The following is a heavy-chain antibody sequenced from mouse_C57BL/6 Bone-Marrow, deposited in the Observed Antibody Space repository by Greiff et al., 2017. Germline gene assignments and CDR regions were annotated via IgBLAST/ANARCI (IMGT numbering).Heavy chain of an antibody. CDR1: GYTFTSYW. D-gene: IGHD2-4*01. CDR3: ARDDDYDEGWYFDV. V-gene: IGHV1-69*01. J-gene: IGHJ1*03. CDR2: IDPSDSYT. Sequence: QVQLQQPGAELVMPGASVKLSCKASGYTFTSYWMHWVKQRPGQGLEWIGEIDPSDSYTNYNQKFKGKSTLTVDKSSSTAYMQLSSLTSEDSAVYYCARDDDYDEGWYFDVWGTGTTVTVSS.